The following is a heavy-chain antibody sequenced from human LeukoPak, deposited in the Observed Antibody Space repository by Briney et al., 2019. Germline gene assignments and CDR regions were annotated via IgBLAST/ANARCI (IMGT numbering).Heavy chain of an antibody. CDR2: INQDGREK. D-gene: IGHD3-22*01. J-gene: IGHJ4*02. Sequence: GGSLRLSCAASGFSFSSHWMSWVRQAPGKGLEWVANINQDGREKQYVDSVKGRFTISRDNAKNSLSLQMNSLRAEDTAVYYCARVRYDSSGYYSIFDSWGQGTLVTVSS. CDR1: GFSFSSHW. V-gene: IGHV3-7*01. CDR3: ARVRYDSSGYYSIFDS.